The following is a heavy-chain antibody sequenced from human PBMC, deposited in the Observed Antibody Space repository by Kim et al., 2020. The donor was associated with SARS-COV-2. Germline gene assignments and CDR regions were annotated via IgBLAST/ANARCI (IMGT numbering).Heavy chain of an antibody. V-gene: IGHV3-33*01. CDR3: ARDLNYYDRSVYYGADY. D-gene: IGHD3-22*01. CDR1: GFIFSSYG. CDR2: MWFDGSNK. Sequence: GGSLRLSCAASGFIFSSYGMHWVRQAPGKGLEWVAVMWFDGSNKYYADSVKGRFTISRDNSKNTLYLQMNSLRAEDTAVYYCARDLNYYDRSVYYGADYWGQGTLVTVSS. J-gene: IGHJ4*02.